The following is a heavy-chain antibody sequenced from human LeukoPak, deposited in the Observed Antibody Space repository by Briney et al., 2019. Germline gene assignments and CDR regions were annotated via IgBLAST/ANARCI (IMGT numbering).Heavy chain of an antibody. D-gene: IGHD3-22*01. V-gene: IGHV3-30*04. CDR3: AREYFVGDSRGAPWFDP. CDR2: ISYEGNKE. J-gene: IGHJ5*02. CDR1: GFTFSNYV. Sequence: GGSLRLSCAGSGFTFSNYVMYWVRQAPGKGLEWVAVISYEGNKEDYAESVKGRFTISRDISKSTLFLQMSSLRVEDTAVYSCAREYFVGDSRGAPWFDPGAREPWSPSPQ.